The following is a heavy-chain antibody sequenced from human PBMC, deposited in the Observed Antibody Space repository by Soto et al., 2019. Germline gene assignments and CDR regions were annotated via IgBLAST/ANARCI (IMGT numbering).Heavy chain of an antibody. CDR3: MTHAVIYSRGH. Sequence: GGSLRLSXAASGFTFSNDWMNWFRQAPGKGLEWVARIKSVPDGGTTDYAAPVKGRFFISRDDSKSTLFLQMNSLKTEDTAIYYCMTHAVIYSRGHWGQGTLVTVSS. J-gene: IGHJ4*02. D-gene: IGHD6-25*01. CDR2: IKSVPDGGTT. CDR1: GFTFSNDW. V-gene: IGHV3-15*01.